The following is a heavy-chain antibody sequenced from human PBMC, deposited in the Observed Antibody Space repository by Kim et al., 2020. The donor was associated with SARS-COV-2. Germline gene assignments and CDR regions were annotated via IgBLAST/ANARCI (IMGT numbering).Heavy chain of an antibody. CDR1: GFTFSNYG. CDR3: GRDQHPFLDY. D-gene: IGHD3-16*01. J-gene: IGHJ4*02. Sequence: GGSLRLSCAASGFTFSNYGMHWVRQAPGKGLEWVAFISYDGSNKNYADSVKGRFTIYRDDSKNTLYVQMNSLRGEDTAVYYCGRDQHPFLDYWGQGTLVTVYS. CDR2: ISYDGSNK. V-gene: IGHV3-30*03.